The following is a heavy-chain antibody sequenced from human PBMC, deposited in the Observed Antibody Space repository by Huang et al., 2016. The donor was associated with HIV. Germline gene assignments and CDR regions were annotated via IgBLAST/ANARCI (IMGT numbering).Heavy chain of an antibody. D-gene: IGHD1-1*01. CDR3: ARERMMSWLDDHDAFDI. CDR1: GGSFSGYY. J-gene: IGHJ3*02. CDR2: INHSGST. V-gene: IGHV4-34*01. Sequence: QVQLQQWGAGLLKPSETLSLTCAVYGGSFSGYYWSWIRQSPGKGLEWIGEINHSGSTNYNPSRKSRRTRAVDTSKNQFSLKLSSGTAADTAVYYCARERMMSWLDDHDAFDIWGQGTMVTVSS.